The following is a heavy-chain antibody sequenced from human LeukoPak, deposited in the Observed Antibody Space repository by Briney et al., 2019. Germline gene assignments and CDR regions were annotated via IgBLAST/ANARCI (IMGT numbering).Heavy chain of an antibody. Sequence: SESLSLTCTVSGGSISSYYWSWIRQPPGKVLEWSGYIYYSGTTNYNPSLKSRVTISVDTSKNQFSLKLSSVTAADTAVYYCAGLDYYYYGMDVWGQGTTVTVSS. CDR3: AGLDYYYYGMDV. CDR1: GGSISSYY. V-gene: IGHV4-59*01. CDR2: IYYSGTT. J-gene: IGHJ6*02. D-gene: IGHD5-12*01.